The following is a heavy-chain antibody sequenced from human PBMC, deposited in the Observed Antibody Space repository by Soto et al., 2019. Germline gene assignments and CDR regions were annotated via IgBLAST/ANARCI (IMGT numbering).Heavy chain of an antibody. CDR2: IYPGDSDT. CDR1: GYSFTSYW. J-gene: IGHJ4*02. CDR3: ARFEVPLLNRIAAAGGVIDY. V-gene: IGHV5-51*01. Sequence: GESLKISCKGSGYSFTSYWIGWVRQMPRKGLEWMGIIYPGDSDTRYSPSFQGQVTISADKSISTAYLQWSSLKASDTAMYYCARFEVPLLNRIAAAGGVIDYWGQGTLVTVSS. D-gene: IGHD6-13*01.